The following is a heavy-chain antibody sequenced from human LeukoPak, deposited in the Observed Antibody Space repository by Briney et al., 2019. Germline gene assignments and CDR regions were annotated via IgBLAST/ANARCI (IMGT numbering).Heavy chain of an antibody. Sequence: GRSLRLSCAASGLIFSNYGMHWVRQAPGKGLEWVAVIWYDGSEKYYADSVKGRFTISRDNSKNTLYLQMNSLRAEDTALYYCGTSGRYFGSGSFSSDYYFYNMDVWGKGTTVTVS. J-gene: IGHJ6*03. CDR1: GLIFSNYG. D-gene: IGHD3-10*01. CDR2: IWYDGSEK. V-gene: IGHV3-33*01. CDR3: GTSGRYFGSGSFSSDYYFYNMDV.